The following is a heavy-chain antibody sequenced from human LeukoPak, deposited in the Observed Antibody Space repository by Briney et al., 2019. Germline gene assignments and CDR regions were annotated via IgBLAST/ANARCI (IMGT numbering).Heavy chain of an antibody. J-gene: IGHJ3*02. CDR2: IIPIFGTA. Sequence: SVTVSCKASGGTFNNYTITWVRQAPGQGLEWMGGIIPIFGTANYAQKFQGGVTITADESTSTAYMELSSLRSEDTAVYFCARVRCSGGSCYSSRGAFDIWGQGTMVTVSS. CDR1: GGTFNNYT. CDR3: ARVRCSGGSCYSSRGAFDI. D-gene: IGHD2-15*01. V-gene: IGHV1-69*13.